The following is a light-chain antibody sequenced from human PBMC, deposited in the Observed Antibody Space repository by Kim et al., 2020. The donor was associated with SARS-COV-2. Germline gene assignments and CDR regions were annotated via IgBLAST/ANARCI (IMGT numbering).Light chain of an antibody. CDR2: AAS. CDR1: QSISSY. CDR3: QQSYSTQYS. J-gene: IGKJ2*03. V-gene: IGKV1-39*01. Sequence: SASVGDRVTSTCRASQSISSYLNWYQQKPGKAPKLLIYAASSLQSGVPSRFSGSGSGTDFTLTISSLQPEDFATYDCQQSYSTQYSFGQGTKLEI.